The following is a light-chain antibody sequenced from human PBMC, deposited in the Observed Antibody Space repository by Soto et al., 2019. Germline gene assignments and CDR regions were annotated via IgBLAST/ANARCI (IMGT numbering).Light chain of an antibody. Sequence: QSVLTQPPSVSAAPGQKVTISCSGSSSNIGKNYVSWYQQLPGTAPKLLIYENNKRPSGIPDRFSGSKSGTSATLDITGLQAGDEAEYFCGTWDSSLRPLYLFATGTKVTVL. CDR1: SSNIGKNY. V-gene: IGLV1-51*02. J-gene: IGLJ1*01. CDR2: ENN. CDR3: GTWDSSLRPLYL.